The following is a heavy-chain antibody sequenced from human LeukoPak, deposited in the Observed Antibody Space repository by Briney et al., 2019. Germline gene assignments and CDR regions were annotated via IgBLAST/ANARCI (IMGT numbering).Heavy chain of an antibody. Sequence: SGPALVKPTQTLTLTCTFSGFSLSTSGMRVSWIRQPPGKALEWLARIDWDDDKFYSTSLKTRLTISKDTSKIQVVLTMTAMDPVDSATYYCARMGGGIVAFDIWGQGTMVTVSS. D-gene: IGHD3-16*01. J-gene: IGHJ3*02. CDR3: ARMGGGIVAFDI. CDR2: IDWDDDK. V-gene: IGHV2-70*04. CDR1: GFSLSTSGMR.